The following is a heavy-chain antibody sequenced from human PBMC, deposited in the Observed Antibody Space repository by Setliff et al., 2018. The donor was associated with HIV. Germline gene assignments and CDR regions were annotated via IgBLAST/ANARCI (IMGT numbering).Heavy chain of an antibody. CDR2: IYKSGST. CDR1: GGSINRGYY. Sequence: SETLSLTCAVSGGSINRGYYWAWIRQPPGKGPELIGSIYKSGSTYHNPSLKSRVTISVNLSKNHFALKLTSVTAADTAVYYCARQHPFLEWLPLHFDQWGQGTLVTVSS. CDR3: ARQHPFLEWLPLHFDQ. J-gene: IGHJ4*02. V-gene: IGHV4-38-2*01. D-gene: IGHD3-3*01.